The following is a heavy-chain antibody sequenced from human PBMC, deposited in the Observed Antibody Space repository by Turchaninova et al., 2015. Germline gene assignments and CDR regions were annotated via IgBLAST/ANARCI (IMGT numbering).Heavy chain of an antibody. Sequence: QVQLLQSGPEVKKPGSSVRVSCRTSGGSFSTYELSWVRQALGLGLEWVGRVLPLLRTTDYAQNFQGRVTITADRSTTTVYLEVRGLSSEDTAIYYCARGQKELRNFDSSPYYYAMDFWGQGTPVTVSS. V-gene: IGHV1-69*06. D-gene: IGHD3-9*01. CDR1: GGSFSTYE. J-gene: IGHJ6*02. CDR2: VLPLLRTT. CDR3: ARGQKELRNFDSSPYYYAMDF.